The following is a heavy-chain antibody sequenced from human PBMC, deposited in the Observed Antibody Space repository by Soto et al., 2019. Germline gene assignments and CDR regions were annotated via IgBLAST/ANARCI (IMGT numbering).Heavy chain of an antibody. CDR2: VRGNGDPP. Sequence: GGSLRLSCSASGFTFSSYAMHWVRQAPGKRLEYVSGVRGNGDPPFYADTVKGRFTISRDNSKNTLYLQMSSLSADDTAVYYCVKSRGGNNFDFFDWGQGALVTVSS. J-gene: IGHJ4*02. CDR3: VKSRGGNNFDFFD. D-gene: IGHD5-12*01. CDR1: GFTFSSYA. V-gene: IGHV3-64D*06.